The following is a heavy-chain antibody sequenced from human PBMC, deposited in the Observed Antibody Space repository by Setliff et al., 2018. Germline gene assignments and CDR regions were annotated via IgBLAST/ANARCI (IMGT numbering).Heavy chain of an antibody. CDR2: ISVCNGYI. Sequence: ASVKVSCKASGYTFTSYGISWVRQAPGQGLDWMGWISVCNGYIVYAQKLQGRVTMTTDTSTSTAYMELRSLRSEDTAIYYCAREGPSMVTAPGRSGYVDWGQGTLVTVSS. CDR3: AREGPSMVTAPGRSGYVD. V-gene: IGHV1-18*01. J-gene: IGHJ4*02. CDR1: GYTFTSYG. D-gene: IGHD3-22*01.